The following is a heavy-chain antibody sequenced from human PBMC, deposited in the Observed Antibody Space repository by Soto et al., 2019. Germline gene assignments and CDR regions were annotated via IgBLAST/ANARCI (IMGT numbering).Heavy chain of an antibody. Sequence: GGSLRLSCAASGFTFSSYAISWVRKAPGKGLEWVSAISGSGGSTYYADSVKGRFTISRDNSKNTLYLQMNSLRAEDTAVYYCAKDQPPLLEYFQHWGHGTLVTVSS. V-gene: IGHV3-23*01. CDR3: AKDQPPLLEYFQH. D-gene: IGHD3-10*01. CDR2: ISGSGGST. J-gene: IGHJ1*01. CDR1: GFTFSSYA.